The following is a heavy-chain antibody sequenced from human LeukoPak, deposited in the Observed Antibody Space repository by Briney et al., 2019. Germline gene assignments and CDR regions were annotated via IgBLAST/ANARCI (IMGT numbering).Heavy chain of an antibody. CDR2: IYYSGST. J-gene: IGHJ5*02. V-gene: IGHV4-59*01. D-gene: IGHD2-15*01. CDR1: GGSISSYY. Sequence: SETLSLTCTVSGGSISSYYWSWIRQPPGKGLEWIGYIYYSGSTNYNPSLKSRVTISVDTSKNQFSLKLSSVTAADTAVYYCARDPRYCSGGSCYDGFDPWGQGTLVTVSS. CDR3: ARDPRYCSGGSCYDGFDP.